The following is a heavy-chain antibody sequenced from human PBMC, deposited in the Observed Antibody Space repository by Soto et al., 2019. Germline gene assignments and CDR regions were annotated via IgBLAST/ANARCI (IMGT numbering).Heavy chain of an antibody. J-gene: IGHJ6*02. D-gene: IGHD6-6*01. CDR2: ISSSSSYI. Sequence: PGGSLRLSCATSGFTFSRCDMNWVRQAPGKGLEWVSFISSSSSYIYYADSVKGRFTISRDNAKNSLYLQMNSLRAEDTAVYYCARDVAARYYYYYGMDVWGQGTTVTVSS. V-gene: IGHV3-21*01. CDR3: ARDVAARYYYYYGMDV. CDR1: GFTFSRCD.